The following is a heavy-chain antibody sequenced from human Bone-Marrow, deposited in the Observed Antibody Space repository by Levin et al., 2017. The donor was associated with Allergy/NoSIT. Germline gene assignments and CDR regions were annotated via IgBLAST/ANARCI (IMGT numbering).Heavy chain of an antibody. V-gene: IGHV4-59*03. Sequence: SETLSLTCTVSGGSITSDYWSWIRQPPGKGLEWLGYIYDNGNTNYNPSLQSRVTISVETSRNQFSLRLSSVTAADTAVYYCAKTSYYYHVRGYFPTFDSWGQGRLVSVSS. CDR3: AKTSYYYHVRGYFPTFDS. J-gene: IGHJ4*02. CDR1: GGSITSDY. CDR2: IYDNGNT. D-gene: IGHD3-22*01.